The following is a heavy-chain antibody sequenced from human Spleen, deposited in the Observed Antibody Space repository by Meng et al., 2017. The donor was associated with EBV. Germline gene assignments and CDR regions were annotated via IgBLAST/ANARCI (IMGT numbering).Heavy chain of an antibody. J-gene: IGHJ5*02. V-gene: IGHV2-5*02. D-gene: IGHD6-13*01. CDR2: IYWDDDK. CDR3: AHKDIAAPLDP. Sequence: QITLKESGPTLVKPTQTLTLTCTFSGFSLSTSEVGVGWIRQPPGKALEWLALIYWDDDKRYSPSLKNRLTITKDTSKNQVVLTMTNMDPVDTATYYCAHKDIAAPLDPWGQGTLVTVSS. CDR1: GFSLSTSEVG.